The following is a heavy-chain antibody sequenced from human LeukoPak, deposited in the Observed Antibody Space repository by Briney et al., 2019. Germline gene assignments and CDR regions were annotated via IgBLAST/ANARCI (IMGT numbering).Heavy chain of an antibody. Sequence: SETLSLTCSVSGGSIHSYNWMWIRQPAGKGLEFIGRNNFAGRGYYNPSLKSRVTISVDSPRNQFSLELTSVTAADTAVYYCARDRQHSYGSDLDHWGQGILVTVSS. CDR3: ARDRQHSYGSDLDH. J-gene: IGHJ4*02. D-gene: IGHD5-18*01. V-gene: IGHV4-4*07. CDR2: NNFAGRG. CDR1: GGSIHSYN.